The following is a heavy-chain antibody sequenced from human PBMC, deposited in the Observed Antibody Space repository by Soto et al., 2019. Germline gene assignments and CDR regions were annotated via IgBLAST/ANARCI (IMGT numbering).Heavy chain of an antibody. Sequence: ASVKVSCKASGYTFTSYGISWVRQAPGQGLEWMGIINPSGGSTSYAQKFQGRVTMTRDTSTSTVYMELSSLRSEDTAVYYCARPFGSGPHDAFDIWGQGTMVTVSS. CDR2: INPSGGST. V-gene: IGHV1-46*03. D-gene: IGHD1-26*01. CDR1: GYTFTSYG. CDR3: ARPFGSGPHDAFDI. J-gene: IGHJ3*02.